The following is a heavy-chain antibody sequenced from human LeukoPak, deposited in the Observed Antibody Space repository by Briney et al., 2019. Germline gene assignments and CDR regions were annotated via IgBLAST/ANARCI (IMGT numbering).Heavy chain of an antibody. Sequence: SETLSLTCTVSGGSISSSSYYWGWIRQPPGKGLEWIGSIYYSGSTYYNPSLKSRVTISVDTSKNQFSLKLSSVTAADTAVYYCARSPGEVTMIVVVPNWFDPWGQGTLVTVSS. CDR1: GGSISSSSYY. D-gene: IGHD3-22*01. CDR2: IYYSGST. V-gene: IGHV4-39*07. CDR3: ARSPGEVTMIVVVPNWFDP. J-gene: IGHJ5*02.